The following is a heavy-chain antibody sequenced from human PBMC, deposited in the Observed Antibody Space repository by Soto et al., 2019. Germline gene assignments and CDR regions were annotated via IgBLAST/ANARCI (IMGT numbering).Heavy chain of an antibody. CDR3: AKDRGYSGYGHDYFDY. V-gene: IGHV3-48*01. D-gene: IGHD5-12*01. CDR1: GFTFSSYS. Sequence: GGSLRLSCAASGFTFSSYSMNWVRQAPGKGLEWVSYISSSSSTIYYADSVKGRFTISRDNAKNSLYLQMNSLRAEDTAVYYCAKDRGYSGYGHDYFDYWGQGTLVTVSS. CDR2: ISSSSSTI. J-gene: IGHJ4*02.